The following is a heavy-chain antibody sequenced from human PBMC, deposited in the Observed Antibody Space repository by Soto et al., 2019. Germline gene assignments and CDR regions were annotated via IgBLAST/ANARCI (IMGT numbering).Heavy chain of an antibody. CDR3: ARDLDGSGSYYTDY. V-gene: IGHV1-18*01. J-gene: IGHJ4*02. Sequence: QVQLVQSGAEVKKPGASVKVSCKASGYTFTNYGISWVRQAPGQGLEWMGWISAYKGDTNYEQNLRGRVTMTTDTSTNTAYMELRSLRDDDTAVYYCARDLDGSGSYYTDYWGPGTLVTVSS. CDR1: GYTFTNYG. D-gene: IGHD3-10*01. CDR2: ISAYKGDT.